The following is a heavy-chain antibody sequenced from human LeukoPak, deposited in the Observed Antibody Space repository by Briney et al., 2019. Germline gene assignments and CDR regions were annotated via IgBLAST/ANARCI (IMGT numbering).Heavy chain of an antibody. J-gene: IGHJ4*02. CDR3: AKDWYYYGSGRKTPFDY. D-gene: IGHD3-10*01. V-gene: IGHV3-23*01. CDR1: GFTFSSYA. CDR2: ISGSGGST. Sequence: GGSLRLSCAASGFTFSSYAMSWVRQAPGKGLEWVSAISGSGGSTYYADSVKGRFTISRDNSKNTLYLQMNSLRAEDTDVYYCAKDWYYYGSGRKTPFDYWGQGTLVTVSS.